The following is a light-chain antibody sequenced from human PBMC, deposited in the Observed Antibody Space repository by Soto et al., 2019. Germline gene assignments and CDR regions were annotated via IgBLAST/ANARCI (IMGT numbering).Light chain of an antibody. J-gene: IGKJ1*01. Sequence: DIQMTQSPSTLSGSVGDRVTITCRASQTISSWLARYQQKPGKAPKLLIYKASTLKSGVPSRFSGSGSGTEFTLTISSLQPDDFATYYCKHYNSYSDAFGQGTKVDIK. V-gene: IGKV1-5*03. CDR3: KHYNSYSDA. CDR2: KAS. CDR1: QTISSW.